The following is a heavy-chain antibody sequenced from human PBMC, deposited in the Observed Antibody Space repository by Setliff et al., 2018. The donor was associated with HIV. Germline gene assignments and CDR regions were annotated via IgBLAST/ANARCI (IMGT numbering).Heavy chain of an antibody. Sequence: GGSLRLSCTASGFTFGNYAMSWFRQAPGKGLEWVGFIRSKAYGETADFAASLKGRFTISRDDSKSIAYLQMNSLKTEDTAVYYCTTHTLDSSGYSGLFDYWGQGTLVTVSS. J-gene: IGHJ4*02. CDR2: IRSKAYGETA. CDR1: GFTFGNYA. CDR3: TTHTLDSSGYSGLFDY. D-gene: IGHD3-22*01. V-gene: IGHV3-49*03.